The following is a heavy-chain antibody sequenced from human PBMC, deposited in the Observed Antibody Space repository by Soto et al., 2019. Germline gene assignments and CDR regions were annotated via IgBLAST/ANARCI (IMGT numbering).Heavy chain of an antibody. V-gene: IGHV3-73*02. CDR3: TIGLLWFGAY. CDR2: IRSKANSYAT. J-gene: IGHJ4*02. D-gene: IGHD3-10*01. Sequence: EVQLVESGGGLVQPGGSLKLSCAASGFTFSGSAMHWVRQASGKGLEWVGRIRSKANSYATAYAASVKGRFTISRDDSKNTAYLQMNSLKTEATAVYYCTIGLLWFGAYWGQGTLVTVSS. CDR1: GFTFSGSA.